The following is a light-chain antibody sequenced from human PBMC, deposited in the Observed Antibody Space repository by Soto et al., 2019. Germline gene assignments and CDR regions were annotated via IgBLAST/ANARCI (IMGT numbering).Light chain of an antibody. CDR1: NVGEYDY. J-gene: IGLJ1*01. CDR2: EVT. V-gene: IGLV2-8*01. Sequence: QSALTQPPSASGSPGQSVTISCTGSNVGEYDYVSWYQQHPGKAPKLMIHEVTKRPSGVPDRFSGSKSGNTGSLTVSGLQAEDEAAYYCCSYEGSYTYVFGAGTKVTVL. CDR3: CSYEGSYTYV.